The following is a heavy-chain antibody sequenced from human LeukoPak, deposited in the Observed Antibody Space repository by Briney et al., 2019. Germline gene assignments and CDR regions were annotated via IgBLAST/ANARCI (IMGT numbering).Heavy chain of an antibody. D-gene: IGHD4/OR15-4a*01. CDR3: ARRKGAYSYYYYYMDV. J-gene: IGHJ6*03. CDR1: GGSISSSSYY. CDR2: IYYSGST. Sequence: PSETLSLTCTVSGGSISSSSYYWGWIRQPPGKGLEWIGSIYYSGSTYYNPSLKSRVTIFVDTSKNQFSLKLSSVTAADTAVYYCARRKGAYSYYYYYMDVWGKGTPVTVSS. V-gene: IGHV4-39*01.